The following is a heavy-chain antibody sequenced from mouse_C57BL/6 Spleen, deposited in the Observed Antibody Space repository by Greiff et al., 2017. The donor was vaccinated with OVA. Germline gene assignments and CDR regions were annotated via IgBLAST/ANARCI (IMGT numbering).Heavy chain of an antibody. D-gene: IGHD2-3*01. V-gene: IGHV10-1*01. CDR2: IRSKSNNYAT. Sequence: EVKLQESGGGLVQPKGSLKLSCAASGFSFNTYAMNWVRQAPGKGLEWVARIRSKSNNYATYYADSVKDRFTISRDDSESMLYLQMNNLKTEDTAMYYGVRPYDGYYYAMDYWGQGTSVTVSS. J-gene: IGHJ4*01. CDR1: GFSFNTYA. CDR3: VRPYDGYYYAMDY.